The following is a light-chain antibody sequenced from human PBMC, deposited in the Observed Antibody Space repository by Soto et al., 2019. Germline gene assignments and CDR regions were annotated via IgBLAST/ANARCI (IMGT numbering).Light chain of an antibody. CDR3: TSWTTSTTMI. CDR2: DVN. CDR1: SSDIGAYNF. Sequence: QSALTQPASVSGSPGQSITISCTGTSSDIGAYNFVSWHQQHPGKAPKLMLYDVNSRPSGVSNRFSGSKSGNTASLTISGLQAEDEADYYCTSWTTSTTMIFGGGTKVTVL. J-gene: IGLJ2*01. V-gene: IGLV2-14*03.